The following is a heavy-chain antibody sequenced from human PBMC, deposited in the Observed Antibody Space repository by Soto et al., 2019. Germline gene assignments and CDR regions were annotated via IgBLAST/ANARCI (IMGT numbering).Heavy chain of an antibody. J-gene: IGHJ5*02. CDR2: IYSGGST. V-gene: IGHV3-66*01. CDR3: ARGGGGCYSCWFDP. D-gene: IGHD2-21*02. Sequence: EVQLVESGGGLVQPGGSLRLSCAASGFTVSSNYMSWVRQAPGKGLEWVSVIYSGGSTYYADSVKGRFTISRDNSKNTLYLQMNSLRAEDTAVYYCARGGGGCYSCWFDPWGQGTLVTVSS. CDR1: GFTVSSNY.